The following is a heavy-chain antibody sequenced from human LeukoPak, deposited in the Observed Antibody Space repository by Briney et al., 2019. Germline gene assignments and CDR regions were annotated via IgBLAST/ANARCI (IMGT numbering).Heavy chain of an antibody. CDR2: IYYSGST. CDR1: GGSISSGGYY. J-gene: IGHJ4*02. D-gene: IGHD3-10*01. CDR3: ARGSIGSPPDYYGSGSDTYYFDY. Sequence: SETLFLTCTVSGGSISSGGYYWSWIRQHPGKGLEWIGYIYYSGSTYYNPSLKSRVTISVDTSKNQFSLKLSSVTAADTAVYYCARGSIGSPPDYYGSGSDTYYFDYWGQGTLVTVSS. V-gene: IGHV4-31*03.